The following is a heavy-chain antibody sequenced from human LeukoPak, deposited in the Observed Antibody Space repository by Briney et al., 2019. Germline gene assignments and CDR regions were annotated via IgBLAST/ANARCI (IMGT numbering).Heavy chain of an antibody. CDR3: ARGGVGYYGSGLNLYYMDV. D-gene: IGHD3-10*01. V-gene: IGHV4-39*07. CDR1: GGSISSYY. CDR2: IYYSGST. J-gene: IGHJ6*03. Sequence: KTSETLSLTCTVSGGSISSYYWGWIRQPPGKGLEWIGSIYYSGSTYYNPSLKSRVTISVDTSKNQFSLKLSSVTAADTAVYYCARGGVGYYGSGLNLYYMDVWGKGTTVTVSS.